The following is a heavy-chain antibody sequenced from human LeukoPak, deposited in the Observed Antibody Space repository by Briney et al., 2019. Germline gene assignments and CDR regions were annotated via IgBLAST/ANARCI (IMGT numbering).Heavy chain of an antibody. Sequence: ASVKVSCKASGYTFTSYDINWVRQATGQGLEWMGWMNPNSGNTGYAQKFQGRVTMTRNTSISTAYMELSSLRSEDTAVYYCARGHISIGELRRGTNWFDPWGQGTLVTVSS. V-gene: IGHV1-8*01. J-gene: IGHJ5*02. CDR1: GYTFTSYD. CDR2: MNPNSGNT. D-gene: IGHD1-26*01. CDR3: ARGHISIGELRRGTNWFDP.